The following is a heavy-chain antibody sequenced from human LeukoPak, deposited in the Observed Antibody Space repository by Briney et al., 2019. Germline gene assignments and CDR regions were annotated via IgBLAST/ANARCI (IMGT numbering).Heavy chain of an antibody. CDR1: GGSFSGYY. Sequence: SETLSLTCAVYGGSFSGYYWSWIRQPPGKGLEWIGEINHSGSTNYNPSLKSRVTISVDTSKNQFSLKLSSVTAADTAVYYCAREQRWELLVLWGQGTLVTVSS. CDR3: AREQRWELLVL. V-gene: IGHV4-34*01. J-gene: IGHJ4*02. D-gene: IGHD1-26*01. CDR2: INHSGST.